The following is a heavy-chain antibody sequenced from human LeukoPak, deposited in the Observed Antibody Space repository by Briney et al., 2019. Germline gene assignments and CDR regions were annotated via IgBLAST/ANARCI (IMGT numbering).Heavy chain of an antibody. CDR3: ARHEWDIVVVPAAIWIWFDP. CDR1: GGSISSYY. V-gene: IGHV4-59*08. CDR2: IYYIGST. J-gene: IGHJ5*02. D-gene: IGHD2-2*02. Sequence: SETLSLTCTVSGGSISSYYWSWIRQPPGKGLEWIGYIYYIGSTNYNPFLKSRVTISVDTSKNQFSLRLSSVTAADTAVYYCARHEWDIVVVPAAIWIWFDPWGQGTLVTVSS.